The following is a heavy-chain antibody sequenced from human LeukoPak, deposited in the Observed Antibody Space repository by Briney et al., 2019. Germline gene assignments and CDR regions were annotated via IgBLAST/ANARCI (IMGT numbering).Heavy chain of an antibody. Sequence: GGSLRLSCAASGFTFSSYSMNWVRQAPGKGLEWVSSISSSSSYIYYADSVKGRFTISRDNAENSLYLQMISLRAEDTAVYYCARETPDYYDSSGLDYWGQGTLVTVSS. CDR2: ISSSSSYI. CDR3: ARETPDYYDSSGLDY. V-gene: IGHV3-21*01. J-gene: IGHJ4*02. CDR1: GFTFSSYS. D-gene: IGHD3-22*01.